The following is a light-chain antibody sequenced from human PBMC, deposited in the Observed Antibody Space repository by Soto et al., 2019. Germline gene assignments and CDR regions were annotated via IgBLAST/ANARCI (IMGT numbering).Light chain of an antibody. J-gene: IGLJ3*02. CDR1: SSDVGGYNY. V-gene: IGLV2-8*01. CDR3: SSYAGSNEV. Sequence: QSALTQPPSASGSPGQSVTISCTGTSSDVGGYNYVSWYQQHPGKAPKLMIYEVSKRPSGVPDRFSGSKSGNTASLTVSGLHAEDEADYYCSSYAGSNEVFGGGTKLTVL. CDR2: EVS.